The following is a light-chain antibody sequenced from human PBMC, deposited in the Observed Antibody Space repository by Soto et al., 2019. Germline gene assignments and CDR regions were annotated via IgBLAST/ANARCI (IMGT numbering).Light chain of an antibody. CDR2: DDS. J-gene: IGLJ2*01. Sequence: SSELTQPPSVSVAPGQTARISCGGTNIGSKSVHWYQQRPGQAPVLVVSDDSDRPSGIPERFSGSNSGITATLTISRVEAGDEADYYCQVWDTSRDPVVFGGGTQLTVL. CDR3: QVWDTSRDPVV. V-gene: IGLV3-21*02. CDR1: NIGSKS.